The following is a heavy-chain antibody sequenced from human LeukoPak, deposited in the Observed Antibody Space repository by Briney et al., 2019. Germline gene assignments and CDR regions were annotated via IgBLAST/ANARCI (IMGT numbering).Heavy chain of an antibody. CDR2: IRRNSGSI. Sequence: GRSLRLSCAASGFTFDDYGMHWVRQAPGKGLVWVSGIRRNSGSIGYADSVKGRFTISRDNAKNSLYLQMNSLRAEDTALYYCAKDVGRDYYDSSGYYQVNYYYGMDVWGQGTTVTVSS. CDR1: GFTFDDYG. D-gene: IGHD3-22*01. CDR3: AKDVGRDYYDSSGYYQVNYYYGMDV. J-gene: IGHJ6*02. V-gene: IGHV3-9*01.